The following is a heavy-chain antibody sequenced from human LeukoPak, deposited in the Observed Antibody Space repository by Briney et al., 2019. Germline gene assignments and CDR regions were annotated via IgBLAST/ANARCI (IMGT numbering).Heavy chain of an antibody. D-gene: IGHD3-22*01. Sequence: GGSLRLSCAASGFTFSSYAMSWVRQAPGKGLEWVSAISGSGGSTYYADSVKGRFTISRDNSKNTLYLQMNSLRAEDTAVYYCAKSGIRRGTMIVVVIPRHSYFDYWGQGTLVTVSS. CDR3: AKSGIRRGTMIVVVIPRHSYFDY. CDR1: GFTFSSYA. J-gene: IGHJ4*02. CDR2: ISGSGGST. V-gene: IGHV3-23*01.